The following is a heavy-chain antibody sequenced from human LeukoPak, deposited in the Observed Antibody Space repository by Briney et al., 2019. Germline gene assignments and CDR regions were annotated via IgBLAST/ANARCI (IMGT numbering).Heavy chain of an antibody. CDR1: GGSISSGGYY. CDR2: IYYSGST. CDR3: ARGVTGAFDI. Sequence: SETLSLTCTVSGGSISSGGYYWSWIRQHPGKGLEWTGYIYYSGSTYYNPSLKSRVTISVDTSKNQFSLKLSSVTAADTAVYYCARGVTGAFDIWGQGTMVTVSS. V-gene: IGHV4-31*03. J-gene: IGHJ3*02.